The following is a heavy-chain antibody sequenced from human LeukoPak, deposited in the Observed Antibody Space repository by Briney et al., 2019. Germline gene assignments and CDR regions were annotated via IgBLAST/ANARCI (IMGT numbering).Heavy chain of an antibody. CDR3: ARSKPQYAFDI. V-gene: IGHV3-53*05. CDR2: IYSGGST. CDR1: GFTVSSNY. Sequence: GGSLRLSCAASGFTVSSNYMSWVRQAPGKGLEWVSVIYSGGSTYYADSVKGRFTISRDNSKNTLYLQMGSLRAEDMAVYYCARSKPQYAFDIWGQGTMVTVSS. J-gene: IGHJ3*02.